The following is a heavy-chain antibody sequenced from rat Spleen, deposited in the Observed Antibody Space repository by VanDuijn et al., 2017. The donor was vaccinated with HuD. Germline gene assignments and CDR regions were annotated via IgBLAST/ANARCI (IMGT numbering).Heavy chain of an antibody. CDR2: IIYDGTRT. Sequence: EVHLVESGGGLVQPGRSMKLSCAASGFTFSDYNMAWVRQSPKKGLEWVATIIYDGTRTFYRDSVKGRFTVSRDTAQNILYLQMNSLRSEDTATYYCTRGTYFRHWGQGVMVTVSS. J-gene: IGHJ2*01. V-gene: IGHV5-7*01. CDR1: GFTFSDYN. D-gene: IGHD4-6*01. CDR3: TRGTYFRH.